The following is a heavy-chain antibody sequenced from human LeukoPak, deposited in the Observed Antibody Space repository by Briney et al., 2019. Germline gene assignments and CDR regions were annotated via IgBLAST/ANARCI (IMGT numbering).Heavy chain of an antibody. D-gene: IGHD5-18*01. CDR1: GFTFSDYY. J-gene: IGHJ4*02. Sequence: KAGGSLRLSCAVSGFTFSDYYMSWIRQAPGKGLEWVSYISSSGSTIYYADSVKGRFTISRDNAKNSLYLQMNSLRAEDTAVYYCARDKLRGYSYYLGEVDYWGQGTLVTVSS. CDR3: ARDKLRGYSYYLGEVDY. V-gene: IGHV3-11*01. CDR2: ISSSGSTI.